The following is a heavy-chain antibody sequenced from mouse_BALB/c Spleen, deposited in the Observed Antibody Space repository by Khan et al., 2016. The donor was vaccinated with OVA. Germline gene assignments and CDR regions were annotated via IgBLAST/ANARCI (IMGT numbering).Heavy chain of an antibody. Sequence: QVRLQQSGAELAKPGASVKMSCKASGYTFTSYWMHWIKQRPGQGLEWIGYINPTSGYTDYNQKFKDKATLTADKSSSTAYMQLSSLTSDDSAVYYCARDRIDYWGQGTALIVSS. J-gene: IGHJ2*01. CDR3: ARDRIDY. CDR2: INPTSGYT. CDR1: GYTFTSYW. V-gene: IGHV1-7*01.